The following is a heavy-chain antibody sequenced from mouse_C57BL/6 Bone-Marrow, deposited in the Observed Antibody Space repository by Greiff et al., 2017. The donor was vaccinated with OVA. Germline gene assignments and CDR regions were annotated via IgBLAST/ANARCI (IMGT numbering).Heavy chain of an antibody. Sequence: EVKLVESEGGLVQPGSSMKLSCTASGFTFSDYYMAWVRQVPEKGLEWVANINYDGSSTYYLDSLKSRFIISRDNAKNILYLQMSSLKSEDTATYYCAREEKNYYGRGYFDYWGQGTTLTVSS. J-gene: IGHJ2*01. D-gene: IGHD1-1*01. V-gene: IGHV5-16*01. CDR3: AREEKNYYGRGYFDY. CDR2: INYDGSST. CDR1: GFTFSDYY.